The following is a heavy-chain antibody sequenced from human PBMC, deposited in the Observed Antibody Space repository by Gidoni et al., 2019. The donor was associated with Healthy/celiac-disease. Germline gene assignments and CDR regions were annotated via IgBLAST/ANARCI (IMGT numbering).Heavy chain of an antibody. CDR2: INAGNGNT. J-gene: IGHJ4*02. D-gene: IGHD6-19*01. Sequence: QVQLVQSGAEVKKPGAPVKVSCKASGYTFTSYAMHWVRQAPGQRLEWMGWINAGNGNTKYSQKFQGRVTITRDTSASTAYMELSSLRSEDTAVYYCARDLAVLGSGWFLAFDYWGQGTLVTVSS. CDR1: GYTFTSYA. V-gene: IGHV1-3*01. CDR3: ARDLAVLGSGWFLAFDY.